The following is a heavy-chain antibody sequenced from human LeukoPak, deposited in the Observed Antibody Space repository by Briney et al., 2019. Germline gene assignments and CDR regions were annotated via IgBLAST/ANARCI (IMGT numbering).Heavy chain of an antibody. V-gene: IGHV3-7*01. J-gene: IGHJ5*02. Sequence: PGGSLRLSCAASGFTFSSYAMNWVRQAPGKGLEWVANIKQDGSEKYYVDSVKGRFTISRDNAKNSLYLQMNSLRAEDTAVYYCARDLGSSSSIWFDPWGQGTLVTVSS. CDR1: GFTFSSYA. D-gene: IGHD6-6*01. CDR2: IKQDGSEK. CDR3: ARDLGSSSSIWFDP.